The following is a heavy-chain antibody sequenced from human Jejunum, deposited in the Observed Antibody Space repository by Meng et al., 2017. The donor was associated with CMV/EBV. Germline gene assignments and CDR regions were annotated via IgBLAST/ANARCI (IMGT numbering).Heavy chain of an antibody. J-gene: IGHJ4*02. CDR2: ISGNVDRT. D-gene: IGHD3-10*01. CDR1: FSSYE. V-gene: IGHV3-23*01. Sequence: FSSYEMNWVRQAPGKGLEWVSGISGNVDRTYYGDSVKGRFTISRDNSKNTSYLQMNSLRGDDTAVYYCAKVSTFAYGPGSYFDYWGQGTLVTVSS. CDR3: AKVSTFAYGPGSYFDY.